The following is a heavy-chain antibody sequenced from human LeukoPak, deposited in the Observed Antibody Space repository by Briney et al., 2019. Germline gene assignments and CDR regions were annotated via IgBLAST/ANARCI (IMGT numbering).Heavy chain of an antibody. J-gene: IGHJ5*02. CDR3: AKLGDSST. CDR1: VYSVSSNSAA. Sequence: SQTLSLTFAISVYSVSSNSAAWSCITQSPSRGLECLGRTYYRSKWYNDYVVSVKSRIINNPDTSKNQFSLQLKSVTPEDTAVYYCAKLGDSSTWGQGTLVTVSS. CDR2: TYYRSKWYN. D-gene: IGHD6-19*01. V-gene: IGHV6-1*01.